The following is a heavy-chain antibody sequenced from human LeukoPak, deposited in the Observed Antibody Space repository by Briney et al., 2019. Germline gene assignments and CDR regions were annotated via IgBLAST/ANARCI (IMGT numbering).Heavy chain of an antibody. CDR3: ARSSSAWYGYYFDY. CDR1: GGSISSYY. Sequence: SETLSLTCTVSGGSISSYYWSWIRQPPGKGLEWIGYIYYSGSTNYNPSLKSRVTISVDTSKNQFSLKLSSVTAADTAVYYCARSSSAWYGYYFDYWGQGTLVTVSS. CDR2: IYYSGST. D-gene: IGHD6-19*01. J-gene: IGHJ4*02. V-gene: IGHV4-59*01.